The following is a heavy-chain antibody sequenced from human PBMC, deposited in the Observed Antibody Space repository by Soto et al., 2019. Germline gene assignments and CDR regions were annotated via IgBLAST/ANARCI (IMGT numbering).Heavy chain of an antibody. V-gene: IGHV1-2*04. J-gene: IGHJ6*02. CDR2: INPNSGGT. Sequence: ASVKVSCKASGYPFTGYYMHWVPQAPGQGLEWMGWINPNSGGTNYVQKFQGWVTMTRDTSISTAYMELSRLRSDDTAMYYCARGPPSFTVFGEMLYGMDVWGQGTTVTVSS. CDR3: ARGPPSFTVFGEMLYGMDV. CDR1: GYPFTGYY. D-gene: IGHD3-3*01.